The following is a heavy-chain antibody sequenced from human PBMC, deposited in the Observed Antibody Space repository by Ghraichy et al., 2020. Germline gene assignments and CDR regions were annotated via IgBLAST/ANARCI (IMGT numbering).Heavy chain of an antibody. CDR1: GGSISSYY. J-gene: IGHJ4*02. D-gene: IGHD2-21*02. CDR2: SYYSGNT. Sequence: SETLSLTCTVSGGSISSYYWSWIRQPPGKGLEWIGYSYYSGNTNYNPSLKSRVTISVDTSKKQFSPKLSSVTAADTAVYYCARHRRLGPKYCGGDCYVDYWGQGTLVTVSS. CDR3: ARHRRLGPKYCGGDCYVDY. V-gene: IGHV4-59*08.